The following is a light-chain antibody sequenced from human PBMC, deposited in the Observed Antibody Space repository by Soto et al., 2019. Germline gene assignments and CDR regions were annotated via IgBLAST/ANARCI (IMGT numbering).Light chain of an antibody. CDR3: QQYNKWPPT. J-gene: IGKJ1*01. V-gene: IGKV3-15*01. CDR2: GVS. CDR1: QSVSSD. Sequence: EIVMTQSPATLSVSPGERATLSCRASQSVSSDLAWYQQKPGQAPRLLIYGVSTRATGTPARFSGSGTGTEFTLTISGLQSEDFAIHYCQQYNKWPPTFGQGTKVEIK.